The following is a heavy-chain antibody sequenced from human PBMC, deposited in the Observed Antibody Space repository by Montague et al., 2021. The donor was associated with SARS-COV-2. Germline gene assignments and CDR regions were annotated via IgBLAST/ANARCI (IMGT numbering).Heavy chain of an antibody. CDR1: GFSLSTSGMC. Sequence: VKPTQTLTLTCTFSGFSLSTSGMCVSWIRQPPGKALEWLALIEWDDDKYYSTSLKTRLTISKDTSKNQVVLTMTNMDPVDTATYYCARSFSIFGVVIIPAYFDYWGQGTLVTVSS. J-gene: IGHJ4*02. CDR3: ARSFSIFGVVIIPAYFDY. V-gene: IGHV2-70*01. D-gene: IGHD3-3*01. CDR2: IEWDDDK.